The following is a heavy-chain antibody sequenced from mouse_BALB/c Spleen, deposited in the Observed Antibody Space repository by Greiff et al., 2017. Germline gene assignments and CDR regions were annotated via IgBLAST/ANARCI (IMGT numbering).Heavy chain of an antibody. D-gene: IGHD1-1*01. Sequence: VKLVESGPDLVAPSQSLSITCTVSGFSLTSYGVHWVRQPPGKGLEWLVVIWSDGSTTYNSALKSRLSISKDNSKSQVFLKMNSLQTDDTAMYYCARHSGGGGIYYGSSYWYFDVWGAGTTVTVSS. CDR3: ARHSGGGGIYYGSSYWYFDV. V-gene: IGHV2-6-2*01. CDR1: GFSLTSYG. CDR2: IWSDGST. J-gene: IGHJ1*01.